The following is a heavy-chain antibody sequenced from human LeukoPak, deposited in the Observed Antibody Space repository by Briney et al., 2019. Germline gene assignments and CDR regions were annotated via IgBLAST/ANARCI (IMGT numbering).Heavy chain of an antibody. CDR2: INHSGST. D-gene: IGHD3-10*01. CDR3: ATVTRAQTGNFDY. J-gene: IGHJ4*02. Sequence: SETLSLTCAVYGGSFSGYYWSWIRQPPGKGLEWIGEINHSGSTNYNPSLKSRVTISVDTSKNQFSLKLSSVTAADTAVYYCATVTRAQTGNFDYWGQGALVTVSS. V-gene: IGHV4-34*01. CDR1: GGSFSGYY.